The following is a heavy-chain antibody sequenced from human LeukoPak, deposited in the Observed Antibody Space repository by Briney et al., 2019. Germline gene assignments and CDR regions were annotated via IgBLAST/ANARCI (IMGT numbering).Heavy chain of an antibody. CDR3: ARAGAYYYGSGSYYNVWWFDP. V-gene: IGHV1-69*05. J-gene: IGHJ5*02. Sequence: GASVKVSCKASGGTFSGYAISWVRQAPGQGLEWMGRIIPIFGTANYAQKFQGRVTITTDESTSTAYMELSSLRSEDTAVYYCARAGAYYYGSGSYYNVWWFDPWGQGTLVTVSS. CDR1: GGTFSGYA. CDR2: IIPIFGTA. D-gene: IGHD3-10*01.